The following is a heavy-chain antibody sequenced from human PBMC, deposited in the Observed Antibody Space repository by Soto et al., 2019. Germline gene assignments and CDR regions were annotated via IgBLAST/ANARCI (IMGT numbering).Heavy chain of an antibody. CDR2: IYYSGRT. V-gene: IGHV4-59*01. CDR3: ARMRGLGEISPYLDY. Sequence: QVQLQESGPGLVKPSETLSLTCSISGGSISDYQWNWIRQPPGKGLEWIGYIYYSGRTNYNPSLKSRVTISLDTSTRQFSLRLRSVSAADTDVYYCARMRGLGEISPYLDYWGQGPLVTVSS. D-gene: IGHD3-16*01. CDR1: GGSISDYQ. J-gene: IGHJ4*02.